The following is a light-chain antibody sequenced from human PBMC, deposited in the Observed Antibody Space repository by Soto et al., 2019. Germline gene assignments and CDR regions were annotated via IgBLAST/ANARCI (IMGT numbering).Light chain of an antibody. CDR3: QLRQA. CDR1: QSVSSY. Sequence: EIVLTQSQCTLSLSPGLRSTLSCRASQSVSSYLAWYQQKPGQAPRLLIYDASNRATGIPARFSGSGSGTDFTLTISSLEPEDFAVYYCQLRQAFGQGTKVDIK. V-gene: IGKV3-11*01. J-gene: IGKJ1*01. CDR2: DAS.